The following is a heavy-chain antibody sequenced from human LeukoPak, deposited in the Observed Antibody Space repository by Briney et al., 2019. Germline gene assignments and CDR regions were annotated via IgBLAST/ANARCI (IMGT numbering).Heavy chain of an antibody. CDR3: ARGAGTGSYYDY. Sequence: TGGSLRLSCAASGFSSSIYWMHWVRQAPGKGLVWVSRINSDGSSTSYAESVKGRFTISRDNAKKTVYLQISSLRAEDTAVYYCARGAGTGSYYDYWGQGTLVTVSS. CDR1: GFSSSIYW. D-gene: IGHD3-10*01. V-gene: IGHV3-74*01. CDR2: INSDGSST. J-gene: IGHJ4*02.